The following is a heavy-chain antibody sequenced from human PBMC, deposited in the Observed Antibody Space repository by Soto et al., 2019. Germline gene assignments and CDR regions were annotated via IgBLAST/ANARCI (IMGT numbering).Heavy chain of an antibody. CDR3: AREMAGLGGEYDY. CDR2: ISGCSGNE. Sequence: QVQLVQSGAEVKNPGASVKVSCKTSGYTFTKYGVGWVRQAPGQGLEWMGWISGCSGNENYAEKVQGRITLTTDTSTSTAYIELRSLRSDDTAVYYCAREMAGLGGEYDYWGQGTLVTVSS. CDR1: GYTFTKYG. D-gene: IGHD3-16*01. J-gene: IGHJ4*02. V-gene: IGHV1-18*01.